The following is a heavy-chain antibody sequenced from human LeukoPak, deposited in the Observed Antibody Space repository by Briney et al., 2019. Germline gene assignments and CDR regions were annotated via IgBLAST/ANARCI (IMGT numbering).Heavy chain of an antibody. CDR3: ARDSGDYYDSSGIDY. D-gene: IGHD3-22*01. CDR2: IKQDGSEK. Sequence: PGGSLRLSCAASGFTFSSYWMSWVRQAPGKGLEWVANIKQDGSEKYYVDSVKGRFTISRDNAKNSLYLQMNSLRAEDTAVYYCARDSGDYYDSSGIDYWGQGTLVTVSS. CDR1: GFTFSSYW. V-gene: IGHV3-7*01. J-gene: IGHJ4*02.